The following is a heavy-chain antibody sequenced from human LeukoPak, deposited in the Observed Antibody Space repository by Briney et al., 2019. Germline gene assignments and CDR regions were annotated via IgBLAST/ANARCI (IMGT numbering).Heavy chain of an antibody. CDR2: IYSGGST. Sequence: PGGSLRLSCAASGFTVSSNYMSWVRQAPGEGLEWVSVIYSGGSTYYADSVKGGFTISRDNSKNTLYPQMNSLRAEDTAVYYCARDKLASYSSGWYFDYWGQGTLVTVSS. D-gene: IGHD6-19*01. CDR3: ARDKLASYSSGWYFDY. V-gene: IGHV3-66*01. J-gene: IGHJ4*02. CDR1: GFTVSSNY.